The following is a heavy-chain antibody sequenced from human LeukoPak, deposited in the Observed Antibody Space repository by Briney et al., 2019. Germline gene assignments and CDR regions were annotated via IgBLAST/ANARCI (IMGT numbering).Heavy chain of an antibody. D-gene: IGHD1-1*01. CDR1: GFTFSSYR. Sequence: GGSLRLSCAASGFTFSSYRMNWVRQAPGKGLEGGSSISSSSSYIYYADLVKGRFTISRDNAKNSLYLQMNSLRAEDTAVYYCAVEGGYFDYWGQGTLVTVSS. J-gene: IGHJ4*02. CDR3: AVEGGYFDY. CDR2: ISSSSSYI. V-gene: IGHV3-21*01.